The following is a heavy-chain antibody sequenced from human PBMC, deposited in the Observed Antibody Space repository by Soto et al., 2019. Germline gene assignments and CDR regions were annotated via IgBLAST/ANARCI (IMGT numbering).Heavy chain of an antibody. CDR2: ISLHNGDT. Sequence: XSVKVSCKAVVIIYCISWVRQAPGQGLEWMGWISLHNGDTNNAPNLQGRITMSTDTSTGTTYMELRSLRSDDTAVYYCATDERDDCSSINCHYFDHWGQGTLVTVSS. CDR1: VIIYC. V-gene: IGHV1-18*04. CDR3: ATDERDDCSSINCHYFDH. D-gene: IGHD2-15*01. J-gene: IGHJ4*02.